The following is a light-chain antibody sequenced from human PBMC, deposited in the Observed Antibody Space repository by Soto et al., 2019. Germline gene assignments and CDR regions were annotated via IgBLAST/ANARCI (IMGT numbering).Light chain of an antibody. Sequence: NFMLTQPQFVSESPGKTVTISCTRSSGSVASNYVQWYQQRPGRAPTTVVFKDSQRPSGVPDRFSGSIDRTSNSASLTISALKTEDEADYYCQSSDSSDHVVFGGGTTLTVL. J-gene: IGLJ2*01. CDR3: QSSDSSDHVV. CDR2: KDS. V-gene: IGLV6-57*04. CDR1: SGSVASNY.